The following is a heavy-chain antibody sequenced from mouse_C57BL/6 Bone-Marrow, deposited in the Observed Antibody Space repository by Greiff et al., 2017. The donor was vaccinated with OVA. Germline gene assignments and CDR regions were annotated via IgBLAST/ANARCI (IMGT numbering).Heavy chain of an antibody. CDR2: INPSTGGT. D-gene: IGHD2-4*01. V-gene: IGHV1-42*01. J-gene: IGHJ4*01. CDR1: GYSFTGYY. Sequence: EVQLVESGPELVKPGASVKISCKASGYSFTGYYMNWVKQSPEKSLEWIGEINPSTGGTTYNQKFKAKATLTVDKSSSTAYMQLKSLTSEDSAVYYCARDDYRYYYAMDYWGQGTSVTVSS. CDR3: ARDDYRYYYAMDY.